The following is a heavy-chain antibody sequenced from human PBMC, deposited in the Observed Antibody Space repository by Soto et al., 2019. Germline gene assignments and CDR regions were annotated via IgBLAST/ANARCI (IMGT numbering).Heavy chain of an antibody. CDR3: ARGPSGDKVDY. CDR2: IYDGGTT. CDR1: GGSSSSAAYF. D-gene: IGHD7-27*01. J-gene: IGHJ4*02. V-gene: IGHV4-30-4*01. Sequence: SETLPLTWTVSGGSSSSAAYFWSWIRQSPDKGLEWIGHIYDGGTTYSSPSLKGRVTISADTSETQFSLKLNSVSAADTAVYYCARGPSGDKVDYWGQGIQVTVSS.